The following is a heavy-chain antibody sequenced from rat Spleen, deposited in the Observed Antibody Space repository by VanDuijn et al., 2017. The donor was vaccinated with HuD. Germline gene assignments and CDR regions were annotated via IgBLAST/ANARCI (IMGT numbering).Heavy chain of an antibody. D-gene: IGHD1-7*01. CDR3: ARDPHTDY. CDR1: GFSLTSNG. Sequence: QVHLKESGPGLVQSSQTLSLTCTVSGFSLTSNGVSWVRQPPGEGLEWIAAISSGGNTAYNSLLKSRLSISRDTSKSQVFLKMNSLQTEDTATYYCARDPHTDYWGQGVMVTVSS. V-gene: IGHV2S12*01. CDR2: ISSGGNT. J-gene: IGHJ2*01.